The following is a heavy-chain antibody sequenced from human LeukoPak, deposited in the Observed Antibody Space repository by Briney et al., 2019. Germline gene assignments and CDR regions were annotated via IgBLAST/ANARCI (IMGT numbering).Heavy chain of an antibody. CDR1: GYTLTELS. J-gene: IGHJ3*02. V-gene: IGHV1-24*01. CDR2: FDPEDGET. D-gene: IGHD3-9*01. Sequence: ASVKVSCKVSGYTLTELSMHWVRQAPGKGLEWMGGFDPEDGETIYARKFQGRVTMTEDTSTDTAYMELSSLRSEDTAVYYCATGARYDILTGQGAFDIWGQGTMVTVSS. CDR3: ATGARYDILTGQGAFDI.